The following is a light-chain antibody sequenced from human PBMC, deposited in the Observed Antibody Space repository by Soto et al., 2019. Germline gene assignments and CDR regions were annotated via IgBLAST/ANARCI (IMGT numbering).Light chain of an antibody. CDR1: QSALSSADSKNY. V-gene: IGKV4-1*01. Sequence: DFVMTQSPDSLAVSLGETATINCKSSQSALSSADSKNYLAWFQQKPGQPTKLLITWASVRQSGVPDRISGSGSGTDFTLTISGLQAEDVAVYYCQQTYGAPLTFGGGTRVEIK. CDR3: QQTYGAPLT. CDR2: WAS. J-gene: IGKJ4*01.